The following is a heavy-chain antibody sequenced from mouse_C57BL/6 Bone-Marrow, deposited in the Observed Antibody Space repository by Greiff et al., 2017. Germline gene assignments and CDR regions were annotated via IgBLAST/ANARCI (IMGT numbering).Heavy chain of an antibody. D-gene: IGHD2-4*01. CDR2: ISSGGDYI. J-gene: IGHJ4*01. Sequence: EVMLVESGEGLVKPGGSLKLSCAASGFTFSSYAMSWVRQTPEKRLEWVAYISSGGDYIYYADTVKGRFTISRDNARNTLYLQMSSLKSEDTAMYYCTRDRGVITTFRYAMDYWGQGTSVTVSS. V-gene: IGHV5-9-1*02. CDR3: TRDRGVITTFRYAMDY. CDR1: GFTFSSYA.